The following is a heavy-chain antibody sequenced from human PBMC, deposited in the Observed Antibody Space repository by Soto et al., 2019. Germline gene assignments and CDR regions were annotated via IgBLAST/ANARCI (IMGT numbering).Heavy chain of an antibody. J-gene: IGHJ5*02. CDR2: IIPIFGTA. V-gene: IGHV1-69*12. Sequence: QVQLVQSGAEVKKPGSSVKVSCKASGGTFSSYAISWVRQAPGQGLEWMGGIIPIFGTANYAQKFQGRVTITADEPTSTAYMELSSLRSEDTAVYYCAPHAEWELLKVEFSWFDPWGQGTLVTVSS. CDR1: GGTFSSYA. CDR3: APHAEWELLKVEFSWFDP. D-gene: IGHD1-26*01.